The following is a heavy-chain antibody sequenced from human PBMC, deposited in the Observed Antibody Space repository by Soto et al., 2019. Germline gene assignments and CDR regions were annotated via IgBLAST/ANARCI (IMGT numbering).Heavy chain of an antibody. CDR2: IYHSGPT. CDR3: ASSTASADLDY. Sequence: SETLSLTCGVSGGSISSGGYSWSWIRQPPGKGLEWIGYIYHSGPTTYNPSLKGRITISIDASKNQFSLNLRSVTAADTATYYCASSTASADLDYWGQGTLVTVSS. CDR1: GGSISSGGYS. D-gene: IGHD2-8*02. V-gene: IGHV4-30-2*01. J-gene: IGHJ4*02.